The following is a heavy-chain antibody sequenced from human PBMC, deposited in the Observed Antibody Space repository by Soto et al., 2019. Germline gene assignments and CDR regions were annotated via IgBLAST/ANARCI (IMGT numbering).Heavy chain of an antibody. CDR3: ARDLAAGDH. Sequence: QVQLVQSGAEVKKPGASVKLSCRTSGYTFTHYYIHWVRQAPGQGLEWLAIINPASGSTNYAQDFLGTVTLTMDTSTTTVYMELSGLRAEDTAIFYCARDLAAGDHWGQGTLFTVSS. CDR1: GYTFTHYY. D-gene: IGHD6-25*01. CDR2: INPASGST. V-gene: IGHV1-46*01. J-gene: IGHJ4*02.